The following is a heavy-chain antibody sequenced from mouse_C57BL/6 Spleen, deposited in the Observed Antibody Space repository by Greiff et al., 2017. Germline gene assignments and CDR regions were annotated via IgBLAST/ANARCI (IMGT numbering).Heavy chain of an antibody. CDR1: GYSFTGYY. J-gene: IGHJ3*01. V-gene: IGHV1-42*01. D-gene: IGHD3-2*02. CDR2: INPSTGGT. CDR3: ARWAAQAAWFAY. Sequence: VQLKESGPELVKPGASVKISCKASGYSFTGYYMNWVKQSPEKSLEWIGEINPSTGGTTYNQKFKAKATLTVDKSSSTAYMQLKSLTSEDSAVYYCARWAAQAAWFAYWGQGTLVTVSA.